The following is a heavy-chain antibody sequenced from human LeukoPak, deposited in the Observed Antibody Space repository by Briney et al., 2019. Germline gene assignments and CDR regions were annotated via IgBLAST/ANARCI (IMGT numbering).Heavy chain of an antibody. D-gene: IGHD1-26*01. J-gene: IGHJ6*03. CDR3: ARDVRNRVGHNYYHQYMDV. V-gene: IGHV3-7*01. Sequence: GGSLRLSCAASRTTFIHYWMSWVRQAPGKGLEWVANINQDGSEKYYVDSVKGRFIISRDNAENSVYLHMNSLRADDTAVYYCARDVRNRVGHNYYHQYMDVWGNGTTVTVFS. CDR2: INQDGSEK. CDR1: RTTFIHYW.